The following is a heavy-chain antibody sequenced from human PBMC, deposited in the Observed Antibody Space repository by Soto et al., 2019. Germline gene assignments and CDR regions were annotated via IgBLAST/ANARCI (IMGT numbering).Heavy chain of an antibody. CDR1: GFGFTFSTSA. V-gene: IGHV3-23*01. Sequence: GGSLRLSCAASGFGFTFSTSAMSWVRQAPGKGLEWVSTFRESGGTTHYANSVKGRFTISRDTSKNMLYLQMNSLRAEDTAIYYSAKGYCWANISGTHGDWGQGTLVTVSS. J-gene: IGHJ4*02. CDR2: FRESGGTT. CDR3: AKGYCWANISGTHGD. D-gene: IGHD2-8*02.